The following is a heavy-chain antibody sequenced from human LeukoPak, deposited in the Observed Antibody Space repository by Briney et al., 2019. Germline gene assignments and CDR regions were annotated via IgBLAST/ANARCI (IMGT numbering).Heavy chain of an antibody. CDR1: GGTFSSYA. V-gene: IGHV1-69*13. CDR3: ATAPRPPDYYGSGSYPNWFDP. D-gene: IGHD3-10*01. J-gene: IGHJ5*02. Sequence: ASVKVSCKASGGTFSSYAISWVRQAPGQGLEWMGGIIPIFGTANYAQKFQGRVTITADESTSTAYMELSSLRSEDTAVYYCATAPRPPDYYGSGSYPNWFDPWGQGTLVTVSS. CDR2: IIPIFGTA.